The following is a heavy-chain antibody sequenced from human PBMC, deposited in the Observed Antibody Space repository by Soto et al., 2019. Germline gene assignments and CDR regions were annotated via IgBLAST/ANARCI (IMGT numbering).Heavy chain of an antibody. CDR3: ARESAKVTYFDL. V-gene: IGHV3-33*01. Sequence: QVQLVESGGGVVQPGRSLRLSCAASGFTFSSYGMHWFRQAPGKGLEWVAVIWYDGSNKYYADSVKGRFTISRDNSKNTLYLQMNSLRAEDTAVYYCARESAKVTYFDLWGRGTLVTVSS. CDR2: IWYDGSNK. J-gene: IGHJ2*01. D-gene: IGHD4-17*01. CDR1: GFTFSSYG.